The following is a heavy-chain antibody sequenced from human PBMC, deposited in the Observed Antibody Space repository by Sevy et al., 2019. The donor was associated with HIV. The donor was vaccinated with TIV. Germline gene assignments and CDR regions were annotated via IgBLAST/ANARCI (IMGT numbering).Heavy chain of an antibody. CDR3: ATTKDHYDSSGYPFDY. V-gene: IGHV1-24*01. CDR2: FDPEDGRT. D-gene: IGHD3-22*01. Sequence: ASVKVSCKVSGYTLSQLSMHWVRQAPGKGLEWVGTFDPEDGRTIYAQKFQGRVTMTEDTSTDTAYMELNSLNSEDTAVYYCATTKDHYDSSGYPFDYWGQGTQVTVSS. CDR1: GYTLSQLS. J-gene: IGHJ4*02.